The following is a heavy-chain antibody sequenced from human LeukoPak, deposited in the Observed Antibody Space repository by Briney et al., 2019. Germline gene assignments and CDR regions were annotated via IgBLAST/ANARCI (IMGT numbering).Heavy chain of an antibody. CDR1: GGSFSGYY. CDR2: IYYSGST. V-gene: IGHV4-59*01. Sequence: SETLSLTCAVYGGSFSGYYWSWIRQPPGKGLEWIGYIYYSGSTNYNPSLKSRVTISVDTSKNQFSLKLSSVTAADTAVYYCAARIVATNSLDYWGQGTLVTVSS. D-gene: IGHD5-12*01. J-gene: IGHJ4*02. CDR3: AARIVATNSLDY.